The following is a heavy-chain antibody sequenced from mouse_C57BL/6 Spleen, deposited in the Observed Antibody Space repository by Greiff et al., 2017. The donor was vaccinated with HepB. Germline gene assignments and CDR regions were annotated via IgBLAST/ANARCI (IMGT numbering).Heavy chain of an antibody. CDR2: IDPSDSYT. Sequence: QVQLQQPGAELVMPGASVKLSCKASGYTFTSYWMHWVKQRPGQGLEWIGEIDPSDSYTNYNQKIKGKSTLTVDKSSSTAYMQLSSLTSEDSAVYYCARSPIGYGSSSHAMDYWGQGTSVTVSS. V-gene: IGHV1-69*01. CDR3: ARSPIGYGSSSHAMDY. D-gene: IGHD1-1*01. CDR1: GYTFTSYW. J-gene: IGHJ4*01.